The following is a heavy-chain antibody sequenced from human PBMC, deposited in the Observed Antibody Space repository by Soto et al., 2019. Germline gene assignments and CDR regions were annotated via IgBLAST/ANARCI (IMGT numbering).Heavy chain of an antibody. Sequence: PSETLSLTCTVSGGSISSSSYYWGWIRQPPGKGLEWIGSIYYSGSTYYNPSLKSRVTISVDTSKNQFSLKLSSVTAADTAVYYCARHPTLKYYGSGSPSIGFDYWGQGTLVTVSS. CDR2: IYYSGST. CDR3: ARHPTLKYYGSGSPSIGFDY. D-gene: IGHD3-10*01. V-gene: IGHV4-39*01. J-gene: IGHJ4*02. CDR1: GGSISSSSYY.